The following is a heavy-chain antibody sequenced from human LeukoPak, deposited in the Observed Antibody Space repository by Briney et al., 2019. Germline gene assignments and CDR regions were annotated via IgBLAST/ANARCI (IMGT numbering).Heavy chain of an antibody. V-gene: IGHV3-53*01. CDR1: GFNVRSSY. Sequence: HPGGSLRLSCAVSGFNVRSSYMSWVHQAPGKGLEWVSVIFRDGSTYYGDSVRGRFSISRDNSKNMVYLQMNNLRAEDTAVYYCAKPGDGGYYFDYWGQGTLVTVSS. CDR2: IFRDGST. D-gene: IGHD5-24*01. CDR3: AKPGDGGYYFDY. J-gene: IGHJ4*02.